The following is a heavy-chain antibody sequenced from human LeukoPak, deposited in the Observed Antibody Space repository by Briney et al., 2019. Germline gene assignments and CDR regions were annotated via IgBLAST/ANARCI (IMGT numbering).Heavy chain of an antibody. CDR3: ARLKDYYGSGSYYNRHAFDI. V-gene: IGHV4-34*01. Sequence: SETLSLTCAVYGGSFSGYYWSWIRRPPGKGLEWIGEINHSGSTNYNPSLKSRVTISVDTSKNQFSLKLSSVTAADTAVYYCARLKDYYGSGSYYNRHAFDIWGQGTMVTVSS. D-gene: IGHD3-10*01. CDR1: GGSFSGYY. CDR2: INHSGST. J-gene: IGHJ3*02.